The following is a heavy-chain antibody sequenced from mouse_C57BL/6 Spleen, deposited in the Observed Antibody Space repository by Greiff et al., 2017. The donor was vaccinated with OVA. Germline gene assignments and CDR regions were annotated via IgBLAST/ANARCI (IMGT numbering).Heavy chain of an antibody. CDR3: ARDDYAPWWYFDV. V-gene: IGHV5-17*01. J-gene: IGHJ1*03. CDR1: GFTFSDYG. Sequence: EVKLVESGGGLVKPGGSLKLSCAASGFTFSDYGMHWVRQAPEKGLEWVAYISSGSSTIYYADTVKGRFTISRDNAKNTLFLQMTSLRSEDTAMYFCARDDYAPWWYFDVWGTGTTVTVSS. CDR2: ISSGSSTI. D-gene: IGHD2-4*01.